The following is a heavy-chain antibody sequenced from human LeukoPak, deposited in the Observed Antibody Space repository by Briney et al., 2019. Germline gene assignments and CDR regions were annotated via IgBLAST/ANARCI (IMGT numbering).Heavy chain of an antibody. V-gene: IGHV1-69*13. D-gene: IGHD3-22*01. CDR1: GGTFSSYA. CDR2: IIPIFGTA. Sequence: ASVKVSCKASGGTFSSYAISWVRQAPGQGLEWMGGIIPIFGTANYAQKFQGRVTITADESTSTAYMELSSLRSEDTAVYYRARLRFYSYYDSSGPFDYWGQGTLVTVSS. CDR3: ARLRFYSYYDSSGPFDY. J-gene: IGHJ4*02.